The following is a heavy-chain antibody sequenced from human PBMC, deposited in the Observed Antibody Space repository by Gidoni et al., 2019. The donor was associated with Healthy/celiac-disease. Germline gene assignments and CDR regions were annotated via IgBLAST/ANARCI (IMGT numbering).Heavy chain of an antibody. CDR2: IGAYNGNT. J-gene: IGHJ4*02. V-gene: IGHV1-18*01. Sequence: QVQLVQCGAEGKKTGAAVKDCCRASGYTFTSYGICWVRQAPGQGLEWMGWIGAYNGNTNYAQKLQGRVTMTTDTSTSTAYMELRSLRSDDTAVYYCARELEGNCSGGSCYPPFEDYWGQGTLVTVSS. D-gene: IGHD2-15*01. CDR1: GYTFTSYG. CDR3: ARELEGNCSGGSCYPPFEDY.